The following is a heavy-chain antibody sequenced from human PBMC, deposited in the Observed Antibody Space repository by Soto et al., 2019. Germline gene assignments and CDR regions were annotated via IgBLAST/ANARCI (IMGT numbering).Heavy chain of an antibody. CDR2: IYYSGST. Sequence: PSETLSLTCTVSGGSISSYYWIWIRQPPGKGLEWIGYIYYSGSTNYNPSLKSRVTISVDTSKNQFSLKLSSVTAADTALYYCAGNWYSSFDYWGQGTLVTVSS. CDR3: AGNWYSSFDY. J-gene: IGHJ4*02. V-gene: IGHV4-59*01. CDR1: GGSISSYY. D-gene: IGHD6-13*01.